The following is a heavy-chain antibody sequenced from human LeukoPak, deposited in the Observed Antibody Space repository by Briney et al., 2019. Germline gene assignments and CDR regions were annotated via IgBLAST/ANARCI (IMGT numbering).Heavy chain of an antibody. CDR1: GFTFSSYA. V-gene: IGHV3-23*01. CDR3: AKGSYYDFWSGYSY. Sequence: GGSLRLSCAASGFTFSSYAMSWVRQAPGKGLEWVSAISGSGGSTYYADSVKGRFTISRDNSKNTLYLQMNSLRAEDTAVYYCAKGSYYDFWSGYSYWGQGTLVTVSS. D-gene: IGHD3-3*01. J-gene: IGHJ4*02. CDR2: ISGSGGST.